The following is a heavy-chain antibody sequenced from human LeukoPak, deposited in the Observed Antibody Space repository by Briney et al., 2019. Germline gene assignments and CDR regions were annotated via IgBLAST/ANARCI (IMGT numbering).Heavy chain of an antibody. V-gene: IGHV1-69*13. D-gene: IGHD5-12*01. CDR2: IIPIFGTA. CDR3: ARDRVNSGYDSTGFDY. Sequence: SVKVSCKASGGTFSSYAISWVRQAPGQGLEWMGGIIPIFGTANYAQKFQGRVTITADESTSTAYMELSSLRSEDTAVYYCARDRVNSGYDSTGFDYRGQGTLVTVSS. J-gene: IGHJ4*02. CDR1: GGTFSSYA.